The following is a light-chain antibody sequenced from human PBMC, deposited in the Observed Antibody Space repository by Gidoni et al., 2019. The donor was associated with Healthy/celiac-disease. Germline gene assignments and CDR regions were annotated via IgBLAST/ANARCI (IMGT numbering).Light chain of an antibody. CDR3: QQYNSYSTWT. CDR2: DAS. Sequence: DIQMTQSPSTLSASVGDRVTITCRASQSISSWLAWYQQKPEKAPKLLIYDASSLESVVPSRFSGSGSGTEFTLTISSLQPDDFATYYCQQYNSYSTWTCGQXTKVEIK. V-gene: IGKV1-5*01. CDR1: QSISSW. J-gene: IGKJ1*01.